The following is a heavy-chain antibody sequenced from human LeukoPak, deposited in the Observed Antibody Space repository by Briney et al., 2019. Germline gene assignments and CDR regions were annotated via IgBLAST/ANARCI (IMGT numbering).Heavy chain of an antibody. CDR2: ISYSGST. CDR1: GASITSGGYY. Sequence: PSETLSLTCTVSGASITSGGYYWSWIRQHPGKGLEWIGYISYSGSTYYNPSLKSRVTISVDTSKNQFSLKLSSVTAADTAVYYRARDQYHELFDYWGQGTLVAVSS. J-gene: IGHJ4*02. V-gene: IGHV4-31*03. D-gene: IGHD2-2*01. CDR3: ARDQYHELFDY.